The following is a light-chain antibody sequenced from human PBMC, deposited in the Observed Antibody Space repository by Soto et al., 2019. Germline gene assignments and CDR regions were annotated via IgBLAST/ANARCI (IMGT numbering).Light chain of an antibody. CDR1: QSLSGN. Sequence: IVMTQSPATLSLSPGERASLSCRASQSLSGNLAWYQQKPGQAPRLLIYDASSRATGIPARFSGIGSGTEFTLAISSLQSEDFAVYYCQQNQDRALTVGQGTKMDMK. CDR2: DAS. CDR3: QQNQDRALT. V-gene: IGKV3-15*01. J-gene: IGKJ1*01.